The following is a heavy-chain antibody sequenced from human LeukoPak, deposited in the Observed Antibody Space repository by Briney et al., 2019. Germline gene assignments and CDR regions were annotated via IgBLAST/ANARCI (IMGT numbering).Heavy chain of an antibody. V-gene: IGHV3-21*06. CDR2: ISNSGNNI. J-gene: IGHJ4*02. D-gene: IGHD6-13*01. CDR1: GGSIDSINW. Sequence: GTLSLTCAVSGGSIDSINWWSWVRQPPGKGLEWVSSISNSGNNIYYPDSVKGRFTTSRDNAKSSLYLQMSSLRAEDTAVYYCARGSSWSYDYWGRGTLVTVSS. CDR3: ARGSSWSYDY.